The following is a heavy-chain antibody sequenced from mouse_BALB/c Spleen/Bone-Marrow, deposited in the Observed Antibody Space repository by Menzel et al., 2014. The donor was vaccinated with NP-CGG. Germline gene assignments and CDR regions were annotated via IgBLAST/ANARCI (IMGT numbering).Heavy chain of an antibody. D-gene: IGHD2-14*01. J-gene: IGHJ1*01. Sequence: VQLQQSGAELVKPGASVKLSRTASGFNIKDTYLHWVKQRPGQGLDWIGRIDPAIFTKYDPKFQGKATITADTSSNTAYLHLSSLTSEDTAVYYCASYRYGWYFDVWGAGTTVTVSS. CDR3: ASYRYGWYFDV. CDR1: GFNIKDTY. V-gene: IGHV14-3*02. CDR2: IDPAIFT.